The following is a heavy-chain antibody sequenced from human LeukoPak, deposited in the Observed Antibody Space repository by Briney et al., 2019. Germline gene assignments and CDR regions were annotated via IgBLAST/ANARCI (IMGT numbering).Heavy chain of an antibody. CDR2: IYPGDSDT. Sequence: GASLKICCKGSGYSFTSYWIGWVRQMPGKGLEWMGIIYPGDSDTRYSPSFQGQVTISADKSISTAYLQWSSLKASDTAMYYCARVVEMATTYYFDYWGQGTLVTVSS. CDR1: GYSFTSYW. V-gene: IGHV5-51*01. CDR3: ARVVEMATTYYFDY. D-gene: IGHD5-24*01. J-gene: IGHJ4*02.